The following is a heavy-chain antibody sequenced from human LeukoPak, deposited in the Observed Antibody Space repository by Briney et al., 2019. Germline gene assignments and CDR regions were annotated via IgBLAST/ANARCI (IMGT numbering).Heavy chain of an antibody. CDR2: IWYDGSNK. CDR3: AKDPNSNYDYVWGSFGFDY. V-gene: IGHV3-33*06. D-gene: IGHD3-16*01. CDR1: GFSFSRYS. Sequence: PGGSLRLSCAASGFSFSRYSMYWVRQAPGKGLEWVAVIWYDGSNKYYADSVKGRFTISRDNSKNTLYLQMNSLRAEDTAVYYCAKDPNSNYDYVWGSFGFDYWGQGTLVTVSS. J-gene: IGHJ4*02.